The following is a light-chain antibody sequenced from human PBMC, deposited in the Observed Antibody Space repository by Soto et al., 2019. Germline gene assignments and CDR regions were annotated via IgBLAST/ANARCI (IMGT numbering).Light chain of an antibody. CDR3: QQFDDSVT. V-gene: IGKV3-20*01. CDR1: QTISSSY. CDR2: GTS. Sequence: EIALTQYPASLYLSPGERATLSYGASQTISSSYLAWYQQKLGQAPRLLLYGTSSRATGIPDRFSGSGSGTDFTLTISRLEPEDSAVYYCQQFDDSVTFGQGTRLEIK. J-gene: IGKJ5*01.